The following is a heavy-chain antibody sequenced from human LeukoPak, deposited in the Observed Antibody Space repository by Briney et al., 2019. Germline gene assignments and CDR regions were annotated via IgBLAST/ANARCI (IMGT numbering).Heavy chain of an antibody. CDR3: VKQRTAYDILTGLVSLDV. J-gene: IGHJ6*04. V-gene: IGHV1-18*01. CDR1: GYSFSSYG. CDR2: ISAYHGNT. D-gene: IGHD3-9*01. Sequence: GASVKVSCKASGYSFSSYGISWVRQAPGQGLEWMGWISAYHGNTNYAQKLQGRVTMTTDTSTSTAYMELRSLTSDDTAVYFCVKQRTAYDILTGLVSLDVWGKGTTVTVSS.